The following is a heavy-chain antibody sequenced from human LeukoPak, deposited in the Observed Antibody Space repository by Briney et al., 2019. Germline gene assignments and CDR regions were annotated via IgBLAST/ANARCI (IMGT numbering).Heavy chain of an antibody. CDR2: IGTSGSTI. J-gene: IGHJ5*02. CDR3: ARGPPLFDP. CDR1: GFTFSSYS. V-gene: IGHV3-48*01. Sequence: GGSLRLSCAASGFTFSSYSMKWLRQAPGKGLEWVSYIGTSGSTIYYADSVKGRFTISRDNAKNSLSLQMNSLRAEDTAVYYCARGPPLFDPWGQGTLVTVSS.